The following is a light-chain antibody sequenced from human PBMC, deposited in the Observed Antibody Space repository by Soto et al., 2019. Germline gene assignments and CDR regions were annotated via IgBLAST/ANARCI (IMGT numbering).Light chain of an antibody. Sequence: QSALTPPASVSGSPGQSITISCTGTSSDVGGYSYVSWYQQHPGKTHNLMIYEVSNRPAGVSHRFSGSKSGNPASLTISGQQTEDEADYYCSSFSSSPREGFGGGTQLTVL. V-gene: IGLV2-14*01. J-gene: IGLJ2*01. CDR2: EVS. CDR1: SSDVGGYSY. CDR3: SSFSSSPREG.